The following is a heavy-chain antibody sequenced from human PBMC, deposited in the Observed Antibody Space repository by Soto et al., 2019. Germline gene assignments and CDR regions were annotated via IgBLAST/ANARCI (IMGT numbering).Heavy chain of an antibody. J-gene: IGHJ6*02. V-gene: IGHV5-51*01. D-gene: IGHD6-13*01. CDR1: GYSFTSYW. CDR3: ASHIAAAGYYYYGMDV. Sequence: GESLKISCKGSGYSFTSYWIGWVRQMPGKGLEWMGIIYPGDSDTRYSPSFQGQVTISADKSISTAYLQWSSLKASDTAMYYCASHIAAAGYYYYGMDVWGQGTTVTVS. CDR2: IYPGDSDT.